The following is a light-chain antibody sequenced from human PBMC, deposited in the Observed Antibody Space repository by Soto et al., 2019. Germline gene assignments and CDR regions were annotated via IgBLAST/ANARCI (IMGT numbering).Light chain of an antibody. J-gene: IGKJ1*01. Sequence: EIVLTQSPATLSLSPGERATLSCRASQSVSSYLAWYQQKPGQAPRLLIYDASNRATGSPARFSGSGSGTDFTLTISSLEPEDFAVYYCQQRSNGPPALTFGQGTMVEIK. CDR3: QQRSNGPPALT. CDR2: DAS. CDR1: QSVSSY. V-gene: IGKV3-11*01.